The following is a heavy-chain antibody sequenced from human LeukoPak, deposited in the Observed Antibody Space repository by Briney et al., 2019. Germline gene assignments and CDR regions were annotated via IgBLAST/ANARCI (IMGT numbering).Heavy chain of an antibody. CDR2: INPSSGGT. J-gene: IGHJ5*02. V-gene: IGHV1-2*06. CDR3: ARDDNSGYYSGP. Sequence: ASVKVSCKVSGYTLTELSMHWVRQAPGQGLEWMGRINPSSGGTNYAQKFQGRVTMTRDTSISTAYMELSRLRSDDTAVYYCARDDNSGYYSGPWGQGTLVTVSS. D-gene: IGHD3-22*01. CDR1: GYTLTELS.